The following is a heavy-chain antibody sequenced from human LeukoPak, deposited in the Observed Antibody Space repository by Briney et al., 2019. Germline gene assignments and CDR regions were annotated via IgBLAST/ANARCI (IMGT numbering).Heavy chain of an antibody. CDR1: GYTLTELS. J-gene: IGHJ4*02. V-gene: IGHV1-24*01. CDR3: ARGNGDLIAARRGSYDY. D-gene: IGHD6-6*01. CDR2: FDPEDGET. Sequence: GASVKVSCKVSGYTLTELSMHWVRQAPGKGLEWMGGFDPEDGETIYAQKFQGRVTMTEDTSTDTAYMELSSLRSDDTAVYYCARGNGDLIAARRGSYDYWGQGTLVTVSS.